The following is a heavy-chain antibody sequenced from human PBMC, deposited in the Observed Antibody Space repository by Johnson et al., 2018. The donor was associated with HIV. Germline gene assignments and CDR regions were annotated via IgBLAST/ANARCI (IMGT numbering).Heavy chain of an antibody. J-gene: IGHJ3*02. Sequence: QVQLVESGGGVVQPGRSLRLSCAASGFTFSSYAMHWVRQAPGKGLEWVAVISYDGSNKYYADSVTGRFTISRDNSKNTLYLQMNSLRAEDTAVYYCAKGEAATTVTLDIWGQGTMVTVSS. CDR3: AKGEAATTVTLDI. CDR2: ISYDGSNK. V-gene: IGHV3-30-3*01. D-gene: IGHD4-11*01. CDR1: GFTFSSYA.